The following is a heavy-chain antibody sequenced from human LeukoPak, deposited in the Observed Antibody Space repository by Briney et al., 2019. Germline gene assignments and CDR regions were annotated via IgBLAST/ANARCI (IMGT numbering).Heavy chain of an antibody. D-gene: IGHD2-2*01. CDR3: ARGRYCSSTSCYLGVAPHLDI. V-gene: IGHV4-4*07. CDR2: IYTSGRT. Sequence: PSETLSLTCTVSGGSISSYYWSWIRQPAGKGLEWIGRIYTSGRTNYNPSLKSRVTMSVDTSKNQFSLKLSSVTAADTAVYYCARGRYCSSTSCYLGVAPHLDIWGQGTMVTVSS. J-gene: IGHJ3*02. CDR1: GGSISSYY.